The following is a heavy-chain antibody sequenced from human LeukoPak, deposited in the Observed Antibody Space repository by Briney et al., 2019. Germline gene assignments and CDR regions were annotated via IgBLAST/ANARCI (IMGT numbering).Heavy chain of an antibody. CDR1: GFTFSAYS. Sequence: GGSLRLSCAASGFTFSAYSMNWVRQAPGKGLEWVSTISGGGGTTYYADSVKGRFTISRDNSKNTLYLQMNSLRAEDTAAYYCAHVLDTARGVMDYWGQGTLVTVSS. V-gene: IGHV3-23*01. D-gene: IGHD5-18*01. CDR2: ISGGGGTT. CDR3: AHVLDTARGVMDY. J-gene: IGHJ4*02.